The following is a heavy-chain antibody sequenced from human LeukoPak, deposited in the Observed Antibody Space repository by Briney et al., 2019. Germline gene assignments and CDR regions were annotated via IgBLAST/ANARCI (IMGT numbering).Heavy chain of an antibody. Sequence: GGSLRLSCAASGFTFSSYWMHWVRQAPGKGLVWVSRINSDGSSTSYADSVKGRFTISRDNAKNTLYLQMNSLRAEDTAVYYCVLAFKSGLLLDYWGQGTLVTVSS. CDR3: VLAFKSGLLLDY. CDR2: INSDGSST. J-gene: IGHJ4*02. D-gene: IGHD2/OR15-2a*01. V-gene: IGHV3-74*01. CDR1: GFTFSSYW.